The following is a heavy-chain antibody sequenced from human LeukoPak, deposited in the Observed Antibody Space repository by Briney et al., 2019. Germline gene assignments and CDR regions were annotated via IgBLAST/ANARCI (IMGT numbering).Heavy chain of an antibody. D-gene: IGHD6-19*01. Sequence: GGSLRLSCSASGFTFSNYAVHWVRQAPGKGLEYVSASSSNGGTTYYADSVKGRFTITRDNSKNTLYLQMSSLRAEDTAVYYCVKVSSGWYEGGYFDYWGQGTLVTVSS. CDR3: VKVSSGWYEGGYFDY. J-gene: IGHJ4*02. CDR2: SSSNGGTT. V-gene: IGHV3-64D*06. CDR1: GFTFSNYA.